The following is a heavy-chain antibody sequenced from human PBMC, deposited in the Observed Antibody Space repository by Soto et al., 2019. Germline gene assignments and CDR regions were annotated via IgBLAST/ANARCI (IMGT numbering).Heavy chain of an antibody. CDR2: LYIADGT. J-gene: IGHJ3*01. Sequence: DVQVVESGGGLIQPAGSLRLSSAVSGFSVNGQKYVTWVRQAPGKGLGWLSALYIADGTYYADSVKGPFSVPIDSSKNTVYLQMHNLSPEDTAGYYCATCPLREHAFDVWGPGEMVTVSS. V-gene: IGHV3-53*01. CDR1: GFSVNGQKY. CDR3: ATCPLREHAFDV. D-gene: IGHD4-17*01.